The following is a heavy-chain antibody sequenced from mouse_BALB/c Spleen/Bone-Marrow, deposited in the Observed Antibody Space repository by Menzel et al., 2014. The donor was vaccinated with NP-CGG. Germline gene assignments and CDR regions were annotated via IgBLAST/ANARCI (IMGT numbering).Heavy chain of an antibody. CDR3: ASSYALDS. CDR2: IRNKANGYTT. CDR1: GFTFTDYF. V-gene: IGHV7-3*02. J-gene: IGHJ4*01. Sequence: EVKLMESGGGLVQPGGSLILSCATSGFTFTDYFMSWVRQPPGKALEWLGFIRNKANGYTTEYSASVKGRFTISRDNSQSILYLQLSTLRPEDSATYYCASSYALDSWGQGTSVTVSS.